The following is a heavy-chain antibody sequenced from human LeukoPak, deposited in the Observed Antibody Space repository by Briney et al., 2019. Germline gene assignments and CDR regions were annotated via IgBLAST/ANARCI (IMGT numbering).Heavy chain of an antibody. CDR2: IYWDDDK. V-gene: IGHV2-5*02. CDR1: GFSHTTSGVA. CDR3: AHTTYFYDSSGYPRSFDI. Sequence: ASGPTLVKPTQTLTLTCTFSGFSHTTSGVAVGWIRQPPGKALEWLALIYWDDDKRYSPSLKSRLTIAQDTSKNQVVLTMTNMDPVDTATYYCAHTTYFYDSSGYPRSFDIWGQGTMVTVSS. J-gene: IGHJ3*02. D-gene: IGHD3-22*01.